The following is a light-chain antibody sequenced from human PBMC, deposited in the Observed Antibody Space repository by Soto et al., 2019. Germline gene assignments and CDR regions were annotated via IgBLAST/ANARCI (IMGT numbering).Light chain of an antibody. Sequence: DIVMTQSPDSLAVSLGERATINCKSSQSVLYSSNNKNYLAWYQQRPGQPPKLLIYWASTRESGVPDRFSGSGSGTDFTLTITSQQAEDVAVYYCQQYESTPPTFGQGNKLEIK. V-gene: IGKV4-1*01. CDR1: QSVLYSSNNKNY. J-gene: IGKJ2*01. CDR3: QQYESTPPT. CDR2: WAS.